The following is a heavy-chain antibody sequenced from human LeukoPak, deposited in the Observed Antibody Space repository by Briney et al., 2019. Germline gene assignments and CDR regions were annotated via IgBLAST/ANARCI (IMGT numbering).Heavy chain of an antibody. CDR1: GFTFSDYY. CDR3: ASRAPYSSSWYYFDY. J-gene: IGHJ4*02. D-gene: IGHD6-13*01. CDR2: ISSSGSTI. V-gene: IGHV3-11*01. Sequence: PGGSLGLSCAASGFTFSDYYMSWIRQAPGKGLEWVSYISSSGSTIYYADPVKGRFTISRDNAKNSLYLQMNSLRAEDTAVYYCASRAPYSSSWYYFDYWGQGTLVTVSS.